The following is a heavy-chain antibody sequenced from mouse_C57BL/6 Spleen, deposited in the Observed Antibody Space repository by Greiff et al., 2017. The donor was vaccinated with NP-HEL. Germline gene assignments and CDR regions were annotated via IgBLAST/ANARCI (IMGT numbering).Heavy chain of an antibody. V-gene: IGHV3-6*01. CDR1: GYSITSGYY. Sequence: EVQRVESGPGLVKPSQSLSLTCSVTGYSITSGYYWNWIRQFPGNKLEWMGYISYDGSNNYNPSLKNRISITRDTSKNQFFLTLNSVTTEDTATYYCASGEDYDLDYWGQGTTLTVSS. CDR2: ISYDGSN. CDR3: ASGEDYDLDY. D-gene: IGHD2-4*01. J-gene: IGHJ2*01.